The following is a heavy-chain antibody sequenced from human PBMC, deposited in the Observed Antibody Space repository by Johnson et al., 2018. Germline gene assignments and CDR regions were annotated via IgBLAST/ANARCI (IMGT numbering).Heavy chain of an antibody. CDR3: AKDREGAYCGGDCYTEYFQH. V-gene: IGHV3-30*18. Sequence: QVQLVESGGGVVQPGRSLRLSCAASGFTFSSYGMHWVRQAPGKGLEWVAVISYDGSNKYYADSVKGRFTISRDNSKNTLYLQMNSLRAEDTAVYYCAKDREGAYCGGDCYTEYFQHWGQGTLVTGSS. J-gene: IGHJ1*01. D-gene: IGHD2-21*02. CDR2: ISYDGSNK. CDR1: GFTFSSYG.